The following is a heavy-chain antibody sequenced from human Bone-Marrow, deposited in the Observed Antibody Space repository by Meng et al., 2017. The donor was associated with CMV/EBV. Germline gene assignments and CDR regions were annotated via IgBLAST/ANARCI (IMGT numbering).Heavy chain of an antibody. V-gene: IGHV3-30*04. CDR1: GFTFSSYA. J-gene: IGHJ4*02. Sequence: GGSLRLSCAASGFTFSSYAMHWVRQAPGKGLEWVAVISYDGSNKYYADSVKGRFTISRDNSKNTLYLQMNSLRAEDTAVYYCAKLYGGLGVLDYWGQGTLVTGSS. D-gene: IGHD4-23*01. CDR3: AKLYGGLGVLDY. CDR2: ISYDGSNK.